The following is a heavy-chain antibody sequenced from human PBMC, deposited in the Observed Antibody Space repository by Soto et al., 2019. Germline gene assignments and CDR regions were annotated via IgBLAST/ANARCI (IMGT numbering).Heavy chain of an antibody. CDR3: ARWPWDIVLVPAAISPNYYYFYYGMYV. D-gene: IGHD2-2*01. CDR1: GYTFTSYG. CDR2: ISAYNGNT. Sequence: ASVKVSCKASGYTFTSYGISWVRQAPGQGLEWMGWISAYNGNTNYAQKLQGRVTMTTDTSTSTAYMELRSLRSDDTAVYYCARWPWDIVLVPAAISPNYYYFYYGMYVWG. V-gene: IGHV1-18*01. J-gene: IGHJ6*02.